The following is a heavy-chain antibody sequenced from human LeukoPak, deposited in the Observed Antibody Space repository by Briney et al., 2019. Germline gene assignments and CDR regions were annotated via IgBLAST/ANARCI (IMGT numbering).Heavy chain of an antibody. Sequence: GGSLRLSCAASGFTFDTYWMSWVRQAPGKGPEGVANIKQGGSEKYYVASVKGRFTISRDNTKNSLYLQMNSLRAEDTAVYYCARDPQNSSPMIFDYWGQGTLVTVSS. V-gene: IGHV3-7*01. CDR3: ARDPQNSSPMIFDY. CDR1: GFTFDTYW. D-gene: IGHD3-22*01. CDR2: IKQGGSEK. J-gene: IGHJ4*02.